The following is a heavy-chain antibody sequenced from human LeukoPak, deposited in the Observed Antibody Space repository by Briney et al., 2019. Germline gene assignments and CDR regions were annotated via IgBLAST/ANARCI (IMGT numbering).Heavy chain of an antibody. CDR1: GYSFTSYW. CDR2: IYPGDSDA. CDR3: ARLGYYYYYMDV. V-gene: IGHV5-51*01. Sequence: GESLKISCNGSGYSFTSYWICWVRQMPGKGLEWRGIIYPGDSDARYSPSFQGQVTISADKSISTAYLQWSSLKASDTAMYYCARLGYYYYYMDVWGKGTTVTISS. J-gene: IGHJ6*03.